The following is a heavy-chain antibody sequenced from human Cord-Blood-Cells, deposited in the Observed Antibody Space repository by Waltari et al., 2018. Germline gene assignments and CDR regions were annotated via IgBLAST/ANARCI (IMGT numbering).Heavy chain of an antibody. V-gene: IGHV6-1*01. D-gene: IGHD7-27*01. Sequence: QVQLQQSGPGQVQPAQTLSPTYATSGDSVSSNRPAWNWIRQSPSRGLEWLGRTYYRSKLYNDYAVSVKSRIPINPDTSKNQFSLQLNSVTPEDTAVYYCARELGIWYFDLWGRGTLVTVSS. CDR3: ARELGIWYFDL. J-gene: IGHJ2*01. CDR1: GDSVSSNRPA. CDR2: TYYRSKLYN.